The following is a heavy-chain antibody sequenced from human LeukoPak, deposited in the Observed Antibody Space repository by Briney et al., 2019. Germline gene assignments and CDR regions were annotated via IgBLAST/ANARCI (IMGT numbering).Heavy chain of an antibody. CDR2: INHSGNT. V-gene: IGHV4-34*01. CDR1: GGSFSGYY. Sequence: PSETLSLTCAVYGGSFSGYYWSWIRQPPGKGPEWIGEINHSGNTNYNPSLESRVTILVDASKNQFSLKLSSVTAADTAVYYCARGRSCSGGGCYPITLDYWGQGTLLTVSS. J-gene: IGHJ4*02. D-gene: IGHD2-15*01. CDR3: ARGRSCSGGGCYPITLDY.